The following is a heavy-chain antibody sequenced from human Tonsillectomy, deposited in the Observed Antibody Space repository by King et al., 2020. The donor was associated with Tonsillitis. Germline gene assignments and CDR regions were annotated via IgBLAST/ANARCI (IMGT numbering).Heavy chain of an antibody. CDR3: ARGGNNSWDDYHGRDV. CDR1: GYTFTSFG. CDR2: ISVDNDNI. J-gene: IGHJ6*02. D-gene: IGHD6-13*01. Sequence: QLVQSGAEVKKPGASVKVSCKASGYTFTSFGLSWVRQAPGQGLEWMGWISVDNDNINYAQKFQGRVTMTTDTSTSTAYMDLKSLRSDDTAVYYCARGGNNSWDDYHGRDVGGQGTTVT. V-gene: IGHV1-18*04.